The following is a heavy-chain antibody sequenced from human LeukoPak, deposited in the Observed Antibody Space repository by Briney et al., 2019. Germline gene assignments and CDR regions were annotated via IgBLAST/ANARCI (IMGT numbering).Heavy chain of an antibody. Sequence: GESLKISGKGSGYSFTSYWISWVRQMPGKGLEWMGRIDPSDSYTNYSPSFQGHVTISADKSISTAYLQWSSLKASDTAMYYCARRVSSSGWFDPWGQGTLVTVFS. V-gene: IGHV5-10-1*01. J-gene: IGHJ5*02. CDR3: ARRVSSSGWFDP. D-gene: IGHD6-6*01. CDR1: GYSFTSYW. CDR2: IDPSDSYT.